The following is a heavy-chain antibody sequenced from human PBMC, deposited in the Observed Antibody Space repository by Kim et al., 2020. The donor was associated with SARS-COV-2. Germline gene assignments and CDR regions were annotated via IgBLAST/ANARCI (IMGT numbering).Heavy chain of an antibody. D-gene: IGHD2-2*01. CDR2: INGGNGDT. J-gene: IGHJ4*02. CDR1: GYIFTNYY. Sequence: ASVKVSCKASGYIFTNYYIDWVRQAPGQGLEWMGCINGGNGDTGYSQNFQGRVTITRDTSASTVYMELSSLRFEETAVYYCAVPKLNWGQGTLLTVSS. V-gene: IGHV1-3*01. CDR3: AVPKLN.